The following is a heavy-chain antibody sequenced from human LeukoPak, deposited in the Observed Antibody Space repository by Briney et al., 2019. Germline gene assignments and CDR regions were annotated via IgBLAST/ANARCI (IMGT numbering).Heavy chain of an antibody. V-gene: IGHV3-7*01. D-gene: IGHD6-19*01. Sequence: GGSLRLSCAVSGFTFSSYWMSWVRQAPGKGLEWVANIKQDRSEKLYVESVKGRFTISRDNAKNSLYLQMNSLRAEDTAVYYCARDLLNSDAGWYRDYWGQGTLVTVSS. J-gene: IGHJ4*02. CDR1: GFTFSSYW. CDR3: ARDLLNSDAGWYRDY. CDR2: IKQDRSEK.